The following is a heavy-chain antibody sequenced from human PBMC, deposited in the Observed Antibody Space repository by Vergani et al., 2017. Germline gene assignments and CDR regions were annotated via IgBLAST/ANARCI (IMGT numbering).Heavy chain of an antibody. CDR2: ISGSGSNT. D-gene: IGHD2-21*01. CDR1: GFTFSSSA. V-gene: IGHV3-23*01. CDR3: AKARDLNCKGGNCYSYYYGLDL. J-gene: IGHJ6*02. Sequence: EVQLLESGGNLIQPGGSLRLSCGASGFTFSSSAMTWVRLAPGKGLQWVSSISGSGSNTFYTDSVKGRFTISRDNSKDTLYLQMNSLRVEDTAIYYCAKARDLNCKGGNCYSYYYGLDLWGQGTTVTVS.